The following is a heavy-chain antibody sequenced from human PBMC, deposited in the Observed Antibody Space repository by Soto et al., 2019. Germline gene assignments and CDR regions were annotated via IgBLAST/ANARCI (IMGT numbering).Heavy chain of an antibody. CDR2: INPNSGNT. J-gene: IGHJ6*03. CDR3: ARVNLDYDFWSGYSSDYYMDV. D-gene: IGHD3-3*01. CDR1: GYTITSDD. V-gene: IGHV1-8*01. Sequence: ASVKGACKASGYTITSDDSNWGRQATGQGLEWMGWINPNSGNTGYAQKFQGKVTMTRNTSISTAYMELSSLRSEDTAVYYCARVNLDYDFWSGYSSDYYMDVWGKGTTVTVS.